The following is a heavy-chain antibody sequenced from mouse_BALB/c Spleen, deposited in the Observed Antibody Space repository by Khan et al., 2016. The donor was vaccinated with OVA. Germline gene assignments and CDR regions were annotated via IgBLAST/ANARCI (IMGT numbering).Heavy chain of an antibody. CDR3: ARTARIKY. CDR2: ISYSGST. J-gene: IGHJ2*01. Sequence: EVQLQESGPGLVKPSQSLSLTCTVTGYSITSGYGWNWIRQFPGNKLEWMGYISYSGSTNYNPSLKGRISITRDTSKNQFFLQVNSVTTEDTATYYCARTARIKYWGQGTTLTVSS. V-gene: IGHV3-2*02. CDR1: GYSITSGYG. D-gene: IGHD1-2*01.